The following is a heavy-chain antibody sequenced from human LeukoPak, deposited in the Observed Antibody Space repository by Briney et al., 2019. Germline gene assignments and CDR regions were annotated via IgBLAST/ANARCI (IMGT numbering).Heavy chain of an antibody. J-gene: IGHJ4*02. CDR3: ARSRIGSQFDF. Sequence: ASVKVSCKASGYIFTGYYMHWVRQAPGQGLEWMGWINPNSGGTNFAQKFQGRVTMTRDTSISTAYMDLSRLRSDDTAVYYCARSRIGSQFDFWRQGTLVIVSS. CDR2: INPNSGGT. CDR1: GYIFTGYY. D-gene: IGHD1-26*01. V-gene: IGHV1-2*02.